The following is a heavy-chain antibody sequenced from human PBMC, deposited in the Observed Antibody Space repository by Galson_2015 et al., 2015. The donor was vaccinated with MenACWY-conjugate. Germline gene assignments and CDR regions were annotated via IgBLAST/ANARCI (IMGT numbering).Heavy chain of an antibody. V-gene: IGHV3-74*03. D-gene: IGHD3-10*01. CDR2: TNRDGSST. CDR1: GFTFSDYW. Sequence: SLRLSCAASGFTFSDYWMHWVRQTPGKGPVWVSRTNRDGSSTTYAESVKGRFTISRDNAKNTLYLQMNSLRAEDTAVYYCARDRLFVVRSVPSNWFDPWGQGTLVTVSS. J-gene: IGHJ5*02. CDR3: ARDRLFVVRSVPSNWFDP.